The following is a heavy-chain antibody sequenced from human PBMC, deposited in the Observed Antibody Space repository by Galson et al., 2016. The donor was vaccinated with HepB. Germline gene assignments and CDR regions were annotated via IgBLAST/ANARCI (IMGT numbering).Heavy chain of an antibody. D-gene: IGHD4-11*01. CDR1: GGTFSNYA. Sequence: SVKVSCKASGGTFSNYAISWVRQAPGQGLEWMEGIIPIFGTANYAQKFQGRVTITADESTSTAYMELSSLRSEDTAVYYCARGGRTVTAYWYFDLWGRGTLVTVA. J-gene: IGHJ2*01. CDR3: ARGGRTVTAYWYFDL. V-gene: IGHV1-69*13. CDR2: IIPIFGTA.